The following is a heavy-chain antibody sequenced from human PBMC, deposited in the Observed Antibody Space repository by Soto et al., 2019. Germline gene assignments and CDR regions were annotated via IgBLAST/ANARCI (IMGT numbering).Heavy chain of an antibody. J-gene: IGHJ4*02. CDR1: GASISSSSHY. CDR2: IYYTGST. D-gene: IGHD2-21*02. Sequence: PSETLSLTCTVSGASISSSSHYWGWVRQPPGRGLDWIGNIYYTGSTYYNPSLKSRVTISIDTSKNHFSLKLNSVTAADTAVYYSPTFVVPAHRHTELDYLCQGTLLTAST. V-gene: IGHV4-39*01. CDR3: PTFVVPAHRHTELDY.